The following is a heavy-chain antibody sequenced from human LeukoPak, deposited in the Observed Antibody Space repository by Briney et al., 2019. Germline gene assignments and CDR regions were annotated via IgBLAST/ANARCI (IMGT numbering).Heavy chain of an antibody. CDR2: ISNSGST. D-gene: IGHD2-15*01. J-gene: IGHJ6*03. CDR3: GRDALVGYFSYYYMDV. Sequence: SETLSLTCTVSGGAITSHYWTWIRQSPVKGLEWIGDISNSGSTSYNPSLKSRVTVSIDASKNQFSLKLSSVTAADTAVYYCGRDALVGYFSYYYMDVWGKGTTVTVSS. V-gene: IGHV4-59*11. CDR1: GGAITSHY.